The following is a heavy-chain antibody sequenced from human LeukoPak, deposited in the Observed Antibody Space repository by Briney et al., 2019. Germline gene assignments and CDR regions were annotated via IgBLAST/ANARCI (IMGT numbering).Heavy chain of an antibody. CDR2: ISIYNGNT. J-gene: IGHJ5*02. D-gene: IGHD3-10*01. Sequence: ASVKVSCKASGYTFTGYYMHWVRQAPGQGLEWMGWISIYNGNTNYAQKLQGRVTMTTDTSTSTAYMEVRSLSSDDTAVYYCARDTSWFGDFSNNWFDPWGQGTLVTVSS. V-gene: IGHV1-18*04. CDR3: ARDTSWFGDFSNNWFDP. CDR1: GYTFTGYY.